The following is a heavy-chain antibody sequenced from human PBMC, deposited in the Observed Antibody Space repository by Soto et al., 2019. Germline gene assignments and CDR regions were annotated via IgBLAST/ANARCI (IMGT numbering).Heavy chain of an antibody. CDR1: GGSFSGHS. CDR2: INHSGRV. V-gene: IGHV4-34*01. D-gene: IGHD3-22*01. CDR3: STRAYDTNGYYRFDP. Sequence: SETLSLTCAVYGGSFSGHSWTWIRQSPGKGLEWIGDINHSGRVNYSPSLKSRVTISLDTSKNQFSLTLSAVTAAGTAMYYCSTRAYDTNGYYRFDPWGQGALVTVSS. J-gene: IGHJ5*01.